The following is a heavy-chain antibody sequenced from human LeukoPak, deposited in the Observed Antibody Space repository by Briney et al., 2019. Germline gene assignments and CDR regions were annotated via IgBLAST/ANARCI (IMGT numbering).Heavy chain of an antibody. CDR3: AKKGVNTSYYGSGSFDN. Sequence: GGSRRLSCPASGFTFGSYAMSWVRQAPGKGLEWVSATSGSGGSTYYANSVKGPSTISRDNYKNTLYLQINSLRAEDTAVYYCAKKGVNTSYYGSGSFDNCGQGTLVTVSS. J-gene: IGHJ4*02. V-gene: IGHV3-23*01. CDR2: TSGSGGST. D-gene: IGHD3-10*01. CDR1: GFTFGSYA.